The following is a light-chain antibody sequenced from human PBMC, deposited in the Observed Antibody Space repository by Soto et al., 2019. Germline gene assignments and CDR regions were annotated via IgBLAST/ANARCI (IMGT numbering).Light chain of an antibody. Sequence: DIQMTQSPSSLSASVGDRVTITCRASQSISSYLNWYQQKPGKAPKLLIYAASSLQSGVPSRFSGSGSGTDFTLTISSLQPADFATYYCQPSYRTPSFGQGTKVDIK. CDR3: QPSYRTPS. J-gene: IGKJ1*01. CDR1: QSISSY. CDR2: AAS. V-gene: IGKV1-39*01.